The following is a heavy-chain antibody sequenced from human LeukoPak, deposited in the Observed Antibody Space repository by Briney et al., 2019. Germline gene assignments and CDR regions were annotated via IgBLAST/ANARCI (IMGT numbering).Heavy chain of an antibody. D-gene: IGHD2-2*01. CDR1: GGTFSSYA. CDR2: IIPIFGTA. CDR3: ARGRLDVVPAAIGSHWFDP. V-gene: IGHV1-69*05. Sequence: SVKVSCKASGGTFSSYAISWVRQAPGQGLEWMGGIIPIFGTANYAQKFQGRVTITTDESTSTAYMELSSLRSEDTAVYYCARGRLDVVPAAIGSHWFDPWGQGTLVTVSS. J-gene: IGHJ5*02.